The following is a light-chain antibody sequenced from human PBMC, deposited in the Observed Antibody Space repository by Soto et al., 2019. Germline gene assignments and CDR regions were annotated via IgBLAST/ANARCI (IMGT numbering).Light chain of an antibody. J-gene: IGKJ1*01. CDR3: QESPRT. Sequence: EIVWTQSPGTLSLSPGERATVACRASQSVNSNYLAWYQQKRGQAPRLLIYGASSRATGIPDRFSGSGSGTDFTLTISRLEPEDFAVYYCQESPRTFGQGTKVDIK. CDR2: GAS. V-gene: IGKV3-20*01. CDR1: QSVNSNY.